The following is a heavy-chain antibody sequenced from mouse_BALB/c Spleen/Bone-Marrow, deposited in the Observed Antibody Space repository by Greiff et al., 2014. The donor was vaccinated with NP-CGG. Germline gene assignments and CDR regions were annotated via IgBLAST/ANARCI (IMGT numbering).Heavy chain of an antibody. V-gene: IGHV2-9*02. CDR3: ARDGVYGSHYYAMDY. CDR1: GFSLTSYG. Sequence: QVQLKQSGPGLVAPSQSLSITCTVSGFSLTSYGVHWVRQPPGKGLEWLGVIWAGGSTNYNSALMSRLSISKDNSKSRVFLKMNSLQTDDTAMYYCARDGVYGSHYYAMDYWGQGTSVTVSS. CDR2: IWAGGST. J-gene: IGHJ4*01. D-gene: IGHD1-1*02.